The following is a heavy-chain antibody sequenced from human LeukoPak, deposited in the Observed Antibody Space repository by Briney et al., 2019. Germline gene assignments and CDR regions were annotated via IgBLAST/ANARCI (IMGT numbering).Heavy chain of an antibody. CDR2: ISAYNGNT. V-gene: IGHV1-18*01. D-gene: IGHD5-18*01. J-gene: IGHJ6*02. Sequence: ASVKVSCKASGYTFTSYGISWVRQAPGQGLEWMGWISAYNGNTNYAQKLQGRVTMTTDTSTSTAYMELRSLRSDDTAVYYCARDIPGYSYGYGSYYYGMDVWGQGTTVTVSS. CDR3: ARDIPGYSYGYGSYYYGMDV. CDR1: GYTFTSYG.